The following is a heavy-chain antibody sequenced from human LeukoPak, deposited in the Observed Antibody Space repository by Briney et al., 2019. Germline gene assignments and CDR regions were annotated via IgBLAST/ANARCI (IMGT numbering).Heavy chain of an antibody. CDR2: INSDGSST. CDR1: GFTFSSYW. D-gene: IGHD3-3*01. V-gene: IGHV3-74*01. CDR3: ARDFAYYDFWSGSYYYYYYMDV. J-gene: IGHJ6*03. Sequence: GGSLRLSCAASGFTFSSYWMHWVRQAPGKGLVWVSRINSDGSSTSYADSVKGRFTISRDNAKNTLYLQMNSLRAEDTAVYYCARDFAYYDFWSGSYYYYYYMDVWGKGTTVTVSS.